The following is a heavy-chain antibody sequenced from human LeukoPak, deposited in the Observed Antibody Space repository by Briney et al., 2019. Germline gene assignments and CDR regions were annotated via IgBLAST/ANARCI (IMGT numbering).Heavy chain of an antibody. J-gene: IGHJ6*03. CDR2: MNPSGST. CDR3: ARGRQDVTMIVVVMTAVSYYLDV. V-gene: IGHV4-34*01. D-gene: IGHD3-22*01. CDR1: GGSFGGYY. Sequence: SETLSLTCAVYGGSFGGYYWTWIRQTPEKGLEWIGEMNPSGSTSCNPSLKSRVTISVDTSKNQFSLKLSSVTAADMAVYYCARGRQDVTMIVVVMTAVSYYLDVWGKGTTVTVS.